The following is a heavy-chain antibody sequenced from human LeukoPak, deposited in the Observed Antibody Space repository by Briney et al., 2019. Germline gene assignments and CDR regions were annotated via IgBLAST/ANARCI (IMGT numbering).Heavy chain of an antibody. J-gene: IGHJ4*02. CDR2: INHNGNVN. V-gene: IGHV3-7*03. Sequence: GGSLRLSCAASGFTFSSYWMNWARQAPGKGLEWVASINHNGNVNYYVDSVKGRFTISRDNSKNTLYLQMNSLRAEDTAVYYCAKHNIDYWGQGTLVTVSS. D-gene: IGHD1-1*01. CDR3: AKHNIDY. CDR1: GFTFSSYW.